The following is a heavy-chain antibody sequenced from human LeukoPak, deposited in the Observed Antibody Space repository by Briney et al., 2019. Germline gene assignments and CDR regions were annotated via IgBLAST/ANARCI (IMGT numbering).Heavy chain of an antibody. CDR1: GFTFSSYG. D-gene: IGHD5-18*01. V-gene: IGHV3-30*02. CDR2: IRYDGSNK. CDR3: AKGSGYSYGSDY. J-gene: IGHJ4*02. Sequence: GGSLRPSCAASGFTFSSYGMHWVRQAPGKGLEWVAFIRYDGSNKYYADSVKGRFTISRDNSKNTLHLQMNSLRAEDTAVYYCAKGSGYSYGSDYWGQGTLVTVSS.